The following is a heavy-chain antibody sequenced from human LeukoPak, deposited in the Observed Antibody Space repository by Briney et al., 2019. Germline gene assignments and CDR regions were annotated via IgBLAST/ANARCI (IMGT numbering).Heavy chain of an antibody. V-gene: IGHV3-48*01. CDR2: ISSSSSTI. D-gene: IGHD3-10*01. CDR3: ARDSDQDGMDV. Sequence: GGSLRLSCAASGFTFSSYSMNWVRQAPGKGLEWVSYISSSSSTIYYADSVKGRFTISRDNAKNSLYLQMNSLRAGDTAVYYCARDSDQDGMDVWGQGTTVTVSS. CDR1: GFTFSSYS. J-gene: IGHJ6*02.